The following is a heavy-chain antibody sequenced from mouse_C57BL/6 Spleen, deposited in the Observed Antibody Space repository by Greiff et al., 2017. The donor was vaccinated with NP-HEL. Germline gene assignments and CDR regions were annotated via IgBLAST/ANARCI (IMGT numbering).Heavy chain of an antibody. CDR2: IYPGSGST. Sequence: QVQLQQPGAELVKPGASVKMSCKASGYTFTSYWITWVKQRPGQGLEWIGDIYPGSGSTNYNEKFKSKATLTVDTSSSTAYMQLSSLTSEDSAVYYCAREGTGTRYAMDYWGQGTSVTVSS. V-gene: IGHV1-55*01. D-gene: IGHD4-1*01. J-gene: IGHJ4*01. CDR3: AREGTGTRYAMDY. CDR1: GYTFTSYW.